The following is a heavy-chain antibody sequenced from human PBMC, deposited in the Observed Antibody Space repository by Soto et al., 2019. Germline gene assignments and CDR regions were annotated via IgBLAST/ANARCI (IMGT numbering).Heavy chain of an antibody. CDR2: TYYRSKWYN. CDR1: GDSVSSNSAA. D-gene: IGHD3-3*01. Sequence: SQTLSLTCAISGDSVSSNSAAWNWIRQYPSRGLEWLGRTYYRSKWYNDYAVSVKSRITINPDTSKNQFSLQLNSVTPEDTAVYYCASYYHFVFWSAYPPVDYLCQGTLVTVSS. CDR3: ASYYHFVFWSAYPPVDY. V-gene: IGHV6-1*01. J-gene: IGHJ4*02.